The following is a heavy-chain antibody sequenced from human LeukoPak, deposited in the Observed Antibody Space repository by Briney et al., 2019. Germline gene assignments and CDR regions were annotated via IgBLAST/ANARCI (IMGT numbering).Heavy chain of an antibody. Sequence: ASVKVSCKASGYTFTNYYLHWVRQAPGHGLEWMAIINPSDGGTYYEQKLQGRVTVTRDTSTSTVYMELSNLRSEDTAVYYCARDTRTMTAVTRGQHYYYGLDVWGQGTTVTVSS. J-gene: IGHJ6*02. D-gene: IGHD4-17*01. V-gene: IGHV1-46*01. CDR3: ARDTRTMTAVTRGQHYYYGLDV. CDR1: GYTFTNYY. CDR2: INPSDGGT.